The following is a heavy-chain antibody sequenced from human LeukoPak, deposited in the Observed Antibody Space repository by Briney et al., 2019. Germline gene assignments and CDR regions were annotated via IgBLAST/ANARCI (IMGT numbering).Heavy chain of an antibody. D-gene: IGHD2-2*01. J-gene: IGHJ4*02. Sequence: GGSLRLSCAASGFTFSSYAMSWVRQAPGKGLEGVSAISGSGGSTYYADSVKGRFTISRDNSKNTLYLQMNSLRAEDTAVYYCAKGIVVVPAALLDYWGQGTPVTVSS. CDR3: AKGIVVVPAALLDY. CDR2: ISGSGGST. CDR1: GFTFSSYA. V-gene: IGHV3-23*01.